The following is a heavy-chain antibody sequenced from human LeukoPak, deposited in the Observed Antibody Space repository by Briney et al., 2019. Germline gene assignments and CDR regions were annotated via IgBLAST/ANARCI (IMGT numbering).Heavy chain of an antibody. D-gene: IGHD1-26*01. CDR3: ARVRGVGGAYYYYYYMDV. J-gene: IGHJ6*03. V-gene: IGHV3-21*01. CDR1: GFTFSSYS. Sequence: GGSLRLSCAASGFTFSSYSMNWVRQAPGKGLEWVSSISSSSSYIYYADSVKGRFTISRDNAKNSLYLQMNSLRAEDTAVYYCARVRGVGGAYYYYYYMDVWGKGTTVTISS. CDR2: ISSSSSYI.